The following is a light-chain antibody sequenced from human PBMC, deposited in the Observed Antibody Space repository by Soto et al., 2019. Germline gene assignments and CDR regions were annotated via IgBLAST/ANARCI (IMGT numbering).Light chain of an antibody. Sequence: DIQMTQSPSSLSASVGDRLTITCRASQSISTYLNWYQQKPGKAPKVLIYGASSLQSGVPSRFSGTGSGTDFTLTISSLQPEDFATYYYQQSSSTPLTFGGGTKVDIK. CDR1: QSISTY. CDR2: GAS. CDR3: QQSSSTPLT. J-gene: IGKJ4*01. V-gene: IGKV1-39*01.